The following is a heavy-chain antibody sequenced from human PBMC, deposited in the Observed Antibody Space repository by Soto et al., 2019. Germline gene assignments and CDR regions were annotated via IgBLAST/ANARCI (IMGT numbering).Heavy chain of an antibody. Sequence: PSETLSLTCPVSCCSISSYYWGWIRQPPGKGLEWIGSIYYSGSTYYNPSLKSRVTISVDTSKNQFSLKLSSVTAADTAVYYCALLVVGATGDDAFDIWGQGTMVTVSS. D-gene: IGHD1-26*01. V-gene: IGHV4-39*01. CDR2: IYYSGST. CDR1: CCSISSYY. J-gene: IGHJ3*02. CDR3: ALLVVGATGDDAFDI.